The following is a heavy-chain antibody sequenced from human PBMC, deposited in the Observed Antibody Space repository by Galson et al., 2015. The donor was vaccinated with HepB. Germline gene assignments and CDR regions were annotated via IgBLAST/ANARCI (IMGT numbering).Heavy chain of an antibody. CDR2: ISYDGSNK. J-gene: IGHJ4*02. CDR1: GFTFSSYA. D-gene: IGHD1-26*01. CDR3: ARDGGAEWELPLPHDY. V-gene: IGHV3-30-3*01. Sequence: SLRLSCAASGFTFSSYAMHWVRQAPGKGLEWVAVISYDGSNKYYADSVKGRFTISRDNSKNTLYLQMNSLRAEDTAVYYCARDGGAEWELPLPHDYWGQGTLVTVSS.